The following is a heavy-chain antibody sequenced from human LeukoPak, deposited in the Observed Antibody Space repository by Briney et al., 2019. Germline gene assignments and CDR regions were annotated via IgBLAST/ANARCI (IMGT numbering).Heavy chain of an antibody. V-gene: IGHV1-69*01. J-gene: IGHJ3*02. Sequence: GSSVKVSCKASGGTFSSYAISWVRQAPGQGLEWMGGIIPIFGTANYAQKFQGRVTITADESTSTAYMELSRLRSEDTAVYYCARGGITMIPAAFDIWGQGTMVTVYS. CDR1: GGTFSSYA. D-gene: IGHD3-22*01. CDR2: IIPIFGTA. CDR3: ARGGITMIPAAFDI.